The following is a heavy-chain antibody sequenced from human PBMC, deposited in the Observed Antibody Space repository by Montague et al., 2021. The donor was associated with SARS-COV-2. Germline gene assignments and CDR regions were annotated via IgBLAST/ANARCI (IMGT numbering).Heavy chain of an antibody. CDR3: ARHPLGYCSSTSCYVG. J-gene: IGHJ4*02. CDR1: GCSISSTSHY. V-gene: IGHV4-39*01. Sequence: SETLSLTCTVFGCSISSTSHYWGWLRQPPGNGLEWIGSIYYSGSTYYSPSLKSRVTISVDTSKNQFSLKLSSVTAADTAVYYCARHPLGYCSSTSCYVGWGQGTLVTVSS. CDR2: IYYSGST. D-gene: IGHD2-2*01.